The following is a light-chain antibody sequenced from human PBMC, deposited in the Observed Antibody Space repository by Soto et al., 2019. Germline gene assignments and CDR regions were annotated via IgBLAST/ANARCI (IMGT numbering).Light chain of an antibody. Sequence: DIQMTQSPSSLSASVGARVTITCRASQRMSNYFNWYQQKVGIAPKLLLSGASSLQSGVPSRFRGTGTWTDNTRTTTSLQPEESETYAGQERSSAPFTCGGRNKVAIQ. J-gene: IGKJ4*01. V-gene: IGKV1-39*01. CDR2: GAS. CDR1: QRMSNY. CDR3: QERSSAPFT.